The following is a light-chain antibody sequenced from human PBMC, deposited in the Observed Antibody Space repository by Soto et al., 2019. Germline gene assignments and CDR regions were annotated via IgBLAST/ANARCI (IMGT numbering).Light chain of an antibody. CDR2: GAS. CDR1: QSVDSSF. J-gene: IGKJ1*01. CDR3: QQYVSSVT. Sequence: EIVLTQSPGSLSLSPGERATLSCRASQSVDSSFFAWYQQKPGQAPRLLIYGASNRATGITDRFSGSGSGTDFTLTIRRLEPEDFAVYYCQQYVSSVTFGQGTKVEIK. V-gene: IGKV3-20*01.